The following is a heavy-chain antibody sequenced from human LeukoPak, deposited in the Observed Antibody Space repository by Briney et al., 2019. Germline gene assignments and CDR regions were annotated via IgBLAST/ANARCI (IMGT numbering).Heavy chain of an antibody. V-gene: IGHV3-15*01. D-gene: IGHD3-22*01. CDR2: IKSKADGGTT. CDR3: TTDRPYYYDSSGYWVDAFDI. J-gene: IGHJ3*02. CDR1: GFTFSNAW. Sequence: GGSLRLSCAASGFTFSNAWMSWVRQAPGKGLEWVGRIKSKADGGTTDYAAPVKGRFTIPRDDSKNTLYLQMNSLKTEDTAVYYCTTDRPYYYDSSGYWVDAFDIWGQGTMVTVSS.